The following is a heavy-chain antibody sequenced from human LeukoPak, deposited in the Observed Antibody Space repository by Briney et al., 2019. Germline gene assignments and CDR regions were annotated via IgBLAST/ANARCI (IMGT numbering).Heavy chain of an antibody. Sequence: GGPLRLSCAASGFTFSSYGMHWVRQAPGKGLEWVAFIRYDGSNKNYADSVKGRFTISRDNSKDTLYLQMNSLRAEDTAVYYCAKDYPIYCSSTSCASFDYWGQGTLVTVSS. CDR1: GFTFSSYG. CDR2: IRYDGSNK. CDR3: AKDYPIYCSSTSCASFDY. J-gene: IGHJ4*02. D-gene: IGHD2-2*01. V-gene: IGHV3-30*02.